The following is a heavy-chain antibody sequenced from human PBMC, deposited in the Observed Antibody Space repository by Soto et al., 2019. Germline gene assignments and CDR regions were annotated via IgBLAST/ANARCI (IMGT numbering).Heavy chain of an antibody. D-gene: IGHD4-17*01. V-gene: IGHV3-23*01. CDR1: GFSLSSYA. J-gene: IGHJ4*02. CDR3: AKDRYGDYGGIDY. CDR2: ITGSGGST. Sequence: GSLRLSCVASGFSLSSYAMDWVRQAPGKGLEWVSVITGSGGSTYYADSVKGRFTISRDTSKNTLFLQMNSLRAEDTAVYYCAKDRYGDYGGIDYWGQGTMVTVSS.